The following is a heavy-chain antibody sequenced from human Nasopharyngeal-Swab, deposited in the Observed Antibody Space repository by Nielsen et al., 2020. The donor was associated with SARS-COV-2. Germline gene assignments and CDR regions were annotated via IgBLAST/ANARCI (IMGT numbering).Heavy chain of an antibody. J-gene: IGHJ6*02. D-gene: IGHD4-11*01. Sequence: GESLKISCKGSGYSFTSYWIGWVRQMPGKALEWMGIIYPDDSDTRYSPSFQGQVTISSDKSISTAYLQWSSLKASDTAMYYCARRHEVRTTVTHYYYYGMDVWGQGTTVTVSS. CDR2: IYPDDSDT. CDR1: GYSFTSYW. V-gene: IGHV5-51*01. CDR3: ARRHEVRTTVTHYYYYGMDV.